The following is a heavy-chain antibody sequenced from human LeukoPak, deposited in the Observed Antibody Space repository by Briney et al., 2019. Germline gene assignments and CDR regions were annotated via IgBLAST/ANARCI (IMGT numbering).Heavy chain of an antibody. Sequence: ASVKVSCKASGGTFSSYAISWVRQAPGQGLEWMGGIIPIFGTANYAQKFQGRVTITADESTSTAYMELRSLRSDDTAVYYCARDLAYDILTGYGGYWGQGTLVTVSS. CDR1: GGTFSSYA. CDR3: ARDLAYDILTGYGGY. CDR2: IIPIFGTA. V-gene: IGHV1-69*13. J-gene: IGHJ4*02. D-gene: IGHD3-9*01.